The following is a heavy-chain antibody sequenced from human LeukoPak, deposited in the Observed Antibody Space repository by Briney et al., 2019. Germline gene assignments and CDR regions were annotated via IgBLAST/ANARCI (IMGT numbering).Heavy chain of an antibody. V-gene: IGHV4-34*01. CDR1: GGAFSGYY. J-gene: IGHJ4*02. CDR3: ARRGEWTAWNFDY. CDR2: INYSGTT. D-gene: IGHD3/OR15-3a*01. Sequence: PSETLSLTCAVNGGAFSGYYWSWIRQSPEQGLVWIGEINYSGTTISNPSLESRVSMSMDLTRKRFSLELTSVTAADTAVYYCARRGEWTAWNFDYWAQRSLVSVSS.